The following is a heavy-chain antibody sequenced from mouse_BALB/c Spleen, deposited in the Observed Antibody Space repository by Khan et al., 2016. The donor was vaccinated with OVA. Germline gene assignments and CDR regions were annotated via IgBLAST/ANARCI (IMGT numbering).Heavy chain of an antibody. J-gene: IGHJ3*01. CDR3: TRHGYDAGFTY. CDR1: GYSFTTYY. D-gene: IGHD2-2*01. CDR2: VDPFSGGT. Sequence: IQLVQSGPELMKPGASVKISCKASGYSFTTYYLHWVMQSHGESLEWIGYVDPFSGGTTYNQKFTGKATLTVDKSSSTAYMHLSNLTSEDSAVDYCTRHGYDAGFTYWGQGTLVTVSA. V-gene: IGHV1S135*01.